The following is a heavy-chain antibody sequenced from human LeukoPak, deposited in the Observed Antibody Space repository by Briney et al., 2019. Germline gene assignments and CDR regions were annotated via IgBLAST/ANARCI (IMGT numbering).Heavy chain of an antibody. D-gene: IGHD3-22*01. V-gene: IGHV1-18*01. CDR1: GYTFTSYG. CDR3: ARDPGYYDSSGYYRDY. Sequence: GASVKVSCKASGYTFTSYGISWVRQAPGQGLEWMGWISAYNGNTNYAQKLQGRVTMTTDTSTSTAYMELRSLRSDDTAVYYCARDPGYYDSSGYYRDYWGQGTLVTVSS. CDR2: ISAYNGNT. J-gene: IGHJ4*02.